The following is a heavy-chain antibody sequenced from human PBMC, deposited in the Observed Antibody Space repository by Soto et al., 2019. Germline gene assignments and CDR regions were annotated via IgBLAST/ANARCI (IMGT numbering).Heavy chain of an antibody. CDR3: ARGRIAVAGEIY. CDR2: INAGNGNT. J-gene: IGHJ4*02. CDR1: GYTFTSYA. V-gene: IGHV1-3*01. D-gene: IGHD6-19*01. Sequence: VQLVQSGAEVKKPGASVKVSCKASGYTFTSYAMHWVRQAPGQRLEWMGWINAGNGNTKYSQKFQGRVTITRDTSASTAYMELSSLRSEDTAVYYCARGRIAVAGEIYWGQGTLVTVSS.